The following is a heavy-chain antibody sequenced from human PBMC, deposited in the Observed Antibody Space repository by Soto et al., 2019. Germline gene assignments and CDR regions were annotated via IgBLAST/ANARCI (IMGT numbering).Heavy chain of an antibody. V-gene: IGHV4-59*01. Sequence: PSETLSLTCTVSGGSISSYYWSWTRQPPGKGLEWIGYIYYSGSTNYNPSLKSRVTISVDTSKNQFSLKLSSVTAADTAVYYCARGGFRGYESNWFDPWGQGTLVTVSS. CDR2: IYYSGST. J-gene: IGHJ5*02. D-gene: IGHD5-18*01. CDR1: GGSISSYY. CDR3: ARGGFRGYESNWFDP.